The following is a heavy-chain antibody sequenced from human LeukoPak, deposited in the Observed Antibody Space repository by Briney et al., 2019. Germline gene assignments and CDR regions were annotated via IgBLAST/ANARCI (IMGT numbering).Heavy chain of an antibody. Sequence: GGSLRLSCAASGFTFSSYAMSWVRQAPGKGLEWVSAISGSGGSTYYADSVKGRFTISRDNSKNTLYLQMNSLRAKDTAVYYCAKESAPNPGSPYDYWGQGTLVTVSS. V-gene: IGHV3-23*01. D-gene: IGHD3-10*01. CDR1: GFTFSSYA. CDR2: ISGSGGST. J-gene: IGHJ4*02. CDR3: AKESAPNPGSPYDY.